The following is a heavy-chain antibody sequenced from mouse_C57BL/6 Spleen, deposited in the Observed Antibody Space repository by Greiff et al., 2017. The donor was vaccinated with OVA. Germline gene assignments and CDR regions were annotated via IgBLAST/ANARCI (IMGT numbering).Heavy chain of an antibody. J-gene: IGHJ2*01. D-gene: IGHD3-3*01. CDR2: IDPSDSYT. CDR1: GYTFTSYW. V-gene: IGHV1-50*01. Sequence: QVQLQQPGAELVKPGASVKLSCKASGYTFTSYWMQWVKQRPGQGLEWIGEIDPSDSYTNYNQKFKGKATFTVDTSSSTAYMQLSSLTSEDSAVYYCARGDDYWGQGTTLTVSS. CDR3: ARGDDY.